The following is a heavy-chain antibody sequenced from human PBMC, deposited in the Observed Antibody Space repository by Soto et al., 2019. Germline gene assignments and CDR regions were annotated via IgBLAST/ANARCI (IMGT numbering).Heavy chain of an antibody. CDR2: INAGNGNT. D-gene: IGHD6-13*01. Sequence: EASVKVSCKASGYTFTSYAMHWVRQAPGQRLEWMGWINAGNGNTKYSQKFQGRVTITRDTSASTAYMELSSLRSEDTAVYYCARLQPSRWFDPWGQGTLVTVSS. CDR3: ARLQPSRWFDP. V-gene: IGHV1-3*01. CDR1: GYTFTSYA. J-gene: IGHJ5*02.